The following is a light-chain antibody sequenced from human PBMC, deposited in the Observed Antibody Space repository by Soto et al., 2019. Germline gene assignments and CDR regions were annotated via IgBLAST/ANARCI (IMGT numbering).Light chain of an antibody. CDR3: MQALQTPYT. CDR1: QSLLHSNGYNY. CDR2: LGS. J-gene: IGKJ2*01. Sequence: DIVMTQSPLSLPVTPGEPASISCRSSQSLLHSNGYNYLDWYLQKPGQSPQILIHLGSYRASGVPDRFSASGSGTDFTLKISVVEAEDVGVYYCMQALQTPYTFGQGTKLEIQ. V-gene: IGKV2-28*01.